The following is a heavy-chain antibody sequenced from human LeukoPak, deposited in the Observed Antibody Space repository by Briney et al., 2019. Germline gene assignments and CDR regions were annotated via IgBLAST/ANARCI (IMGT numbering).Heavy chain of an antibody. CDR2: IRYDGSNK. CDR3: ARVMAGGYDY. D-gene: IGHD6-19*01. Sequence: GGSLRLSCAASGFTFSSYGMHWVRQAPGKGLEWVAFIRYDGSNKYYADSVKGRFTISRDNAKNSLYLQMNSLRAEDTAVYYCARVMAGGYDYWGQGTLVTVSS. J-gene: IGHJ4*02. V-gene: IGHV3-30*02. CDR1: GFTFSSYG.